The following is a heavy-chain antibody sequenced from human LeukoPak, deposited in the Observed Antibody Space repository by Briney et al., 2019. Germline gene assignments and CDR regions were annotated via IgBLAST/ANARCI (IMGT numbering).Heavy chain of an antibody. J-gene: IGHJ4*02. D-gene: IGHD3-3*01. CDR1: GYTFTGYY. Sequence: GASVKVSCKASGYTFTGYYMHWVRQAPGQGLEWMGRINPNSGGTNYAQKFQGRVTMTRDTSISTAYMELSRLRSDDTAVYYCARDSRMYYDFWSGYSIRPDYYFDYWGQGTLVTVSS. CDR2: INPNSGGT. CDR3: ARDSRMYYDFWSGYSIRPDYYFDY. V-gene: IGHV1-2*06.